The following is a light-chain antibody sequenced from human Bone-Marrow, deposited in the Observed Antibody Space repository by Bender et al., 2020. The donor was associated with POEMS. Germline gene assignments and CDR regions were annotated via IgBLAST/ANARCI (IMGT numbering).Light chain of an antibody. V-gene: IGLV2-14*01. J-gene: IGLJ1*01. CDR3: YSYAGSYTYV. Sequence: QSALTQPASVSGSPGQSITISCTGTSSDIGGYNYVSWYQQHPGKAPKLMIYDVSNRPSGVSNRFSGSKSGNTASLTISGLQADDEADYYCYSYAGSYTYVFGSGTNVPVL. CDR2: DVS. CDR1: SSDIGGYNY.